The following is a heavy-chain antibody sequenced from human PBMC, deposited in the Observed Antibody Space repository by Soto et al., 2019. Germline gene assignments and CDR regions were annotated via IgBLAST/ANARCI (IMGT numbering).Heavy chain of an antibody. Sequence: EVQLVESGGCLVKPGGSLRLSCAAAGFTFSNAWMNWVRKAPGKGLEWVGRIKSETDDGTTTDYAAPVKGRFIISRSDSKNTLYLQMNSLKTEDTAVYYCATSYCSSSRCFYYFDYWGQGTLVSVSS. V-gene: IGHV3-15*01. D-gene: IGHD2-2*01. CDR2: IKSETDDGTTT. J-gene: IGHJ4*02. CDR1: GFTFSNAW. CDR3: ATSYCSSSRCFYYFDY.